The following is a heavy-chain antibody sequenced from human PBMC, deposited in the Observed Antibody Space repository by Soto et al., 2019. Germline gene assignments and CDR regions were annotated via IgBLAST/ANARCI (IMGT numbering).Heavy chain of an antibody. CDR3: AAHYCSSTSCYPTLYYYYGMDV. CDR2: IIPIFGTA. D-gene: IGHD2-2*01. J-gene: IGHJ6*02. CDR1: GGTFSSYA. Sequence: QVQLVQSGAEVTKPGSSVKVSCKASGGTFSSYAISWVRQAPGQGLEWMGGIIPIFGTANYAQKFQGRVKITADDSTSTANMELSSLRSEDTAVYYCAAHYCSSTSCYPTLYYYYGMDVWGQGTTVTVSS. V-gene: IGHV1-69*01.